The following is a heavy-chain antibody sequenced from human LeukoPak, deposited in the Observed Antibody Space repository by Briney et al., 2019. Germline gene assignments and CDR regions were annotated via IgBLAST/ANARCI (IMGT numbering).Heavy chain of an antibody. J-gene: IGHJ4*02. CDR3: ASGGVLYYFDY. CDR1: GYTLTELS. D-gene: IGHD2/OR15-2a*01. CDR2: FDPEDGET. Sequence: ASVKVSCKVSGYTLTELSMHWVRQAPGKGLEWMGGFDPEDGETIYAQKFQGRVTMTRDTSTSTVYMELSSLRSEDTAVYYCASGGVLYYFDYWGQGTLVTVSS. V-gene: IGHV1-24*01.